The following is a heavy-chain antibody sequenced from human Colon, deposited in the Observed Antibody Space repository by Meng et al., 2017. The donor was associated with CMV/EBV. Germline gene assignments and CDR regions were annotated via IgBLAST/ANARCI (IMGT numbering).Heavy chain of an antibody. CDR2: IKSKTDGGAT. CDR3: TTDYSYAFGF. V-gene: IGHV3-15*01. D-gene: IGHD2-21*01. Sequence: RGSLRLSCAASGFTFSNAWMNWVRQAPGKGLEWVGRIKSKTDGGATDFSAPVKGRFTISRDDSRNTLYLQMNSLKTEDTALYYCTTDYSYAFGFWGQGTMVTVSS. CDR1: GFTFSNAW. J-gene: IGHJ3*01.